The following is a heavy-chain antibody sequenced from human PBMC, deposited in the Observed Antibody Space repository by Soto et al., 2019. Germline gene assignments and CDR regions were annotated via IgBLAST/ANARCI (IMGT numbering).Heavy chain of an antibody. D-gene: IGHD5-12*01. CDR1: GYTFTSYG. J-gene: IGHJ4*02. Sequence: ASVKVSCKASGYTFTSYGISWVRQAPGQGLEWMGWISAYNGNTNYAQKLQGRVTMTTDTSTSTAYMELRSLRSDDTAVYYWAREVLIATPLRGYDPSVHFDYWGQGTLVTVSS. V-gene: IGHV1-18*01. CDR2: ISAYNGNT. CDR3: AREVLIATPLRGYDPSVHFDY.